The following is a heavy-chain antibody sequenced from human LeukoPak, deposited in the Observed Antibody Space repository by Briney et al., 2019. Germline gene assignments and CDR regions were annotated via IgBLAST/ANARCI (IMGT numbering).Heavy chain of an antibody. CDR3: AGQGYYYGMDV. V-gene: IGHV4-38-2*02. J-gene: IGHJ6*02. CDR1: GYSISSGYY. Sequence: SETLSLTCTVSGYSISSGYYWGWIRQPPGKGLEWIGSIYHSGSTYYNPSLKSRVTISVDTSKNQFSLKLSSVTAADTAVYYCAGQGYYYGMDVWGQGTTVTVSS. CDR2: IYHSGST.